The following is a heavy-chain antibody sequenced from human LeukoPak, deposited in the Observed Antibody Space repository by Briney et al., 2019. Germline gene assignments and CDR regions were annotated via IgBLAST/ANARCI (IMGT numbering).Heavy chain of an antibody. J-gene: IGHJ4*02. V-gene: IGHV1-69*13. Sequence: SVKVSCKASGGTFSSYAISWVRQAPGQGLEWMGGIIPIFGTANYAQKFQGRVTITADESTSTAYMELSSLRSEDTAVYYCARLERSNLLGFGYLGQGTLVTVSS. CDR2: IIPIFGTA. CDR1: GGTFSSYA. D-gene: IGHD1-26*01. CDR3: ARLERSNLLGFGY.